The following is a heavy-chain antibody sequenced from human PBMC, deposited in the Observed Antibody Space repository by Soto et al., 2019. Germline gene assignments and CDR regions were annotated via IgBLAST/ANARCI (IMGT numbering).Heavy chain of an antibody. V-gene: IGHV1-69*13. CDR2: IIPIFGTA. D-gene: IGHD1-26*01. CDR1: GGTFSSYA. Sequence: GASVKVSCKASGGTFSSYAISWVRQAPGQGLEWMGGIIPIFGTANYAQKFQGRVTITADESTSTAYMELSSLRSEDTAVYYCARGRIVGAADAFDIWGQGTMVTVSS. CDR3: ARGRIVGAADAFDI. J-gene: IGHJ3*02.